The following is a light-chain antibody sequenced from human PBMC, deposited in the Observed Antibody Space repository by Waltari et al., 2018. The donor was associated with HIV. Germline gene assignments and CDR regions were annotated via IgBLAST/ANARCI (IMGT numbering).Light chain of an antibody. CDR2: EVN. V-gene: IGLV2-8*01. CDR3: SSYAGSAVV. Sequence: QSALTQPPSASGSRGQSVTISCTGTSSDVGAYNFVSWYQQYPGMAPKLIISEVNKRPSGVPDRCSGSKSGNTASLTVSGLQAEDEADFYCSSYAGSAVVFGGGTKLTVL. J-gene: IGLJ2*01. CDR1: SSDVGAYNF.